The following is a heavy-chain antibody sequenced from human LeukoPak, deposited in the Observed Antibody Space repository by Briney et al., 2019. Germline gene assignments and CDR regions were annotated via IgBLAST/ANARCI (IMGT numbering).Heavy chain of an antibody. V-gene: IGHV3-9*01. Sequence: GGSLRLSCAASGFIFDDFALHWVRQVPGKGLEWVSGISWNGNLIGYADSVKGRFTISRDNAKNSLYLQTNSLRVEDTALYYCAKGYRKGRWLPLDYWGQGTLVTVSS. CDR2: ISWNGNLI. D-gene: IGHD5-24*01. CDR3: AKGYRKGRWLPLDY. J-gene: IGHJ4*02. CDR1: GFIFDDFA.